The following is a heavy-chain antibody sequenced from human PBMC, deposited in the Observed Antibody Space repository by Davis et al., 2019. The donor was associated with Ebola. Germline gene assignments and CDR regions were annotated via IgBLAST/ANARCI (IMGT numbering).Heavy chain of an antibody. CDR2: IYPGDSDI. V-gene: IGHV5-51*01. J-gene: IGHJ4*02. CDR3: ARPPIYGGDDLDFDN. CDR1: GYRFSTHW. D-gene: IGHD5-12*01. Sequence: GESLKISCKGSGYRFSTHWIAWVRQMPGKGLEWMGIIYPGDSDIRYSPSLQGQVTISADKSISTAYLQWSSLQASDTAIYYCARPPIYGGDDLDFDNWGQGTLVTVSS.